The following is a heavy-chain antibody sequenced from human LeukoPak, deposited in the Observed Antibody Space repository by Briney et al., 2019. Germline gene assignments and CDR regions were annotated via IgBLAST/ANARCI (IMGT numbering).Heavy chain of an antibody. CDR1: GCSISSGYY. CDR2: IYHSGST. CDR3: ARGAPGIAVAGDYYYYYYMDV. J-gene: IGHJ6*03. Sequence: SETLSLICTVSGCSISSGYYWGWIRQPPGKGLEWIGSIYHSGSTCYNPSLKSRVTTSVDTSKNQFSLKLNSVTAADTAVYYCARGAPGIAVAGDYYYYYYMDVWGKGTTVTISS. V-gene: IGHV4-38-2*02. D-gene: IGHD6-19*01.